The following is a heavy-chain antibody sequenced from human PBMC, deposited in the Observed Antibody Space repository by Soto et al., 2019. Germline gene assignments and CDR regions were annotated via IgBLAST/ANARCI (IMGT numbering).Heavy chain of an antibody. Sequence: GASVKVSCKASEFTFSRSAVHWVRQARGQHLEWIGWIVVGSADTKYAQRFQERVTITRDMSTSTAYMEVSSLRSEDTAVYYCAAGGIQLWLPNSYYPGMDVWGQGTTVTVSS. CDR1: EFTFSRSA. V-gene: IGHV1-58*01. J-gene: IGHJ6*02. CDR2: IVVGSADT. CDR3: AAGGIQLWLPNSYYPGMDV. D-gene: IGHD5-18*01.